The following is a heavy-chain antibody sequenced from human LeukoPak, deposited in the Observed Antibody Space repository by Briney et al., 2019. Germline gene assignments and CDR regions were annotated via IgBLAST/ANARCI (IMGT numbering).Heavy chain of an antibody. V-gene: IGHV1-69*13. CDR1: GYRFTSYG. CDR3: AKGSGYYFDY. J-gene: IGHJ4*02. D-gene: IGHD3-10*01. Sequence: ASVKVSCKASGYRFTSYGISWVRQAPGQGLEWMGGIIPIFGTANYAQKFQGRVTITADESTSTAYMELSSLRSEDTAVYYCAKGSGYYFDYWGQGTLVTVSS. CDR2: IIPIFGTA.